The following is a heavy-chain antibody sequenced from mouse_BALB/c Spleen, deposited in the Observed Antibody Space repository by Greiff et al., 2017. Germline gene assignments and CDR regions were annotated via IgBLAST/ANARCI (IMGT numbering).Heavy chain of an antibody. CDR1: GYTFSSYW. CDR2: ILPGSGST. J-gene: IGHJ3*01. Sequence: VKLQESGAELMKPGASVKISCKATGYTFSSYWIEWVKQRPGHGLEWIGEILPGSGSTNYNEKFKGKATFTADTSSNTAYMQLSSLTSEDSAVYYCARGPLFAYWGQGTLVTVSA. V-gene: IGHV1-9*01. CDR3: ARGPLFAY.